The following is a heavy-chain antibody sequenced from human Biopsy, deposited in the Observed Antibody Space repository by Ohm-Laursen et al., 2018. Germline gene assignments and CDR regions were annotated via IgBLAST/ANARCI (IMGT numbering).Heavy chain of an antibody. D-gene: IGHD2-2*02. Sequence: SLRLSCAASGFTFSDYAMNWVRQAPGKGLEWVSTISGSGGNTYYADSVRGRFTVSRDGSKSTLYLQMSSLSAEDTAFYYCGKGGYCTTSSCYMDLDYWGQGTLVTVSS. J-gene: IGHJ4*02. CDR3: GKGGYCTTSSCYMDLDY. V-gene: IGHV3-23*01. CDR1: GFTFSDYA. CDR2: ISGSGGNT.